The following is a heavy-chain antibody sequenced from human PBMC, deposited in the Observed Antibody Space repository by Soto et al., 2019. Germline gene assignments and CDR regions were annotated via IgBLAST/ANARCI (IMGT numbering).Heavy chain of an antibody. J-gene: IGHJ4*02. CDR2: INGDGSFT. CDR1: GFTFSNYW. CDR3: ARVGGGSGNFAY. V-gene: IGHV3-74*01. Sequence: EVQLVESGGGLVQPGGSLRLSCGASGFTFSNYWMHWVRQAPGEGLVWVSRINGDGSFTRFADSVKGRFTISRDNAKNTLYLQMNSLRADDTAVYYCARVGGGSGNFAYWGQGTLVTVSS. D-gene: IGHD3-10*01.